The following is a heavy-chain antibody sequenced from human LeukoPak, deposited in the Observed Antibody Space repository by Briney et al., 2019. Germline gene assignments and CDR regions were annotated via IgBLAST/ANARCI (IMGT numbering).Heavy chain of an antibody. Sequence: SEILSFTCAVYGGSFSGYYWRWIRPPPGKRLEWNGEINHSGSTNYNPPLKSRVTISVDTSKNQFSLKLSSVTAADTAVYYCARGRYRDAFDIWGQVTMVTVSS. J-gene: IGHJ3*02. CDR2: INHSGST. CDR1: GGSFSGYY. D-gene: IGHD3-9*01. CDR3: ARGRYRDAFDI. V-gene: IGHV4-34*01.